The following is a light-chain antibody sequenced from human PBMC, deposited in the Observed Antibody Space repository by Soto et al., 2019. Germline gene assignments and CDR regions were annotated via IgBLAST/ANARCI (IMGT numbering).Light chain of an antibody. Sequence: SALTQPPSASGSPGQSVTISCTGSSTDVGKYDYVSWFQQRPGKAPKLIIFEVSQRPSGVPDRFSGSKSGSTASLTVSGLQPDDEADYFCNSYVAGSNVFGTGTKLTVL. CDR1: STDVGKYDY. J-gene: IGLJ1*01. V-gene: IGLV2-8*01. CDR2: EVS. CDR3: NSYVAGSNV.